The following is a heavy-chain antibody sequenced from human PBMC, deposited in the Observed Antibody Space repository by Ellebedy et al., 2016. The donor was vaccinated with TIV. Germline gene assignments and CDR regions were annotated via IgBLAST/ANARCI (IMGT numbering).Heavy chain of an antibody. CDR2: FDPEDGET. D-gene: IGHD6-19*01. V-gene: IGHV1-24*01. CDR1: GGTFSSYA. CDR3: ATVGSHQGSGWYGGAFDI. Sequence: ASVKVSXKASGGTFSSYAISWVRQAPGQGLEWMGGFDPEDGETIYAQKFQGRVTMTEDTSTDTAYMELSSLRSEDTAVYYCATVGSHQGSGWYGGAFDIWGQGTMVTVSS. J-gene: IGHJ3*02.